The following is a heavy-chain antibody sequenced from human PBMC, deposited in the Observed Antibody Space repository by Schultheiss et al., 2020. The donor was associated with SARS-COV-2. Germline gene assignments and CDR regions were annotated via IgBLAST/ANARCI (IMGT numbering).Heavy chain of an antibody. Sequence: SETLSLTCTVSGGSISSGGYYWSWIRQHPGKGLEWIGYIYYSGSTYYNPSLKSRVTISVDTSKNQFSLKLSSVTAADTAVYYCARAPHQWLVRWYFDLWGRGTLVTVSS. D-gene: IGHD6-19*01. CDR3: ARAPHQWLVRWYFDL. V-gene: IGHV4-31*03. J-gene: IGHJ2*01. CDR2: IYYSGST. CDR1: GGSISSGGYY.